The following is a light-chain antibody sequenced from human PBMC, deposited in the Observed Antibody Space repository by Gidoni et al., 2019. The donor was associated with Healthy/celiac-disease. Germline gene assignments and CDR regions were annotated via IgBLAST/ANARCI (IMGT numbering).Light chain of an antibody. Sequence: QSVLTQPPSVSGAPGQRVTISCTSSSSNIGACYDVHWYQQLPGTAPKLLIYGNSNRPSGVPDRFSGSKSGTSASLAITGLQAEDEADYYCQSYDSSLSGSVVFGGGTKLTVL. J-gene: IGLJ2*01. CDR2: GNS. CDR3: QSYDSSLSGSVV. V-gene: IGLV1-40*01. CDR1: SSNIGACYD.